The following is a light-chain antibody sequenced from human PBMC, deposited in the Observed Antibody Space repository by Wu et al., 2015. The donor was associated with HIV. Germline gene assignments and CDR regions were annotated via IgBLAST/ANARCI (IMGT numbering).Light chain of an antibody. CDR1: QSVSAN. J-gene: IGKJ2*03. V-gene: IGKV3-15*01. Sequence: EIVMTQSPATLSVSPGERATLSCRASQSVSANLAWYQQKPGQAPRLLIYGASTRATGIPARFSGSGSETEFTLTISSLQSEDFAVYFCQQYDNWPPQYSFGQGTKGLEIK. CDR3: QQYDNWPPQYS. CDR2: GAS.